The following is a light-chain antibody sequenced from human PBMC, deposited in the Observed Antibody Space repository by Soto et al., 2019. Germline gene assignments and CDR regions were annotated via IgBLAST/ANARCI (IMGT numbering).Light chain of an antibody. V-gene: IGKV1-27*01. J-gene: IGKJ5*01. CDR3: QNYHSAPIT. CDR2: AAS. CDR1: QDISNY. Sequence: MARGPATLDESIGNRATITCRARQDISNYLACFQQTVPNVLIYAASTLQSGVPSRFSDCGSGTDFTLTITGLQPEDVATDYCQNYHSAPITFGQGTRLEIK.